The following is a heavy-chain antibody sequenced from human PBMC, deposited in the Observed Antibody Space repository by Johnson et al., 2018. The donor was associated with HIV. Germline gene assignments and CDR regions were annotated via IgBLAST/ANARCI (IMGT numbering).Heavy chain of an antibody. J-gene: IGHJ3*02. CDR1: GFTVSSNY. CDR3: ARDRQAVRGTFDI. D-gene: IGHD6-19*01. V-gene: IGHV3-66*01. Sequence: EMQLVESGGGLVQPGGSLRLSCAASGFTVSSNYMSWVRQAPGKGLEWVSVIYSGDRTYSAVSVKGRFTISRDSSKNTLFLQMNSLRVEDTALYYCARDRQAVRGTFDIWGQGTMVTVSS. CDR2: IYSGDRT.